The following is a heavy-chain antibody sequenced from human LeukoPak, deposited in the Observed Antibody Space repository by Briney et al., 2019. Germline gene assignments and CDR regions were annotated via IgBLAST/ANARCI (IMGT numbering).Heavy chain of an antibody. CDR3: ARARPFYGMDV. CDR1: GFTFSGYS. J-gene: IGHJ6*02. V-gene: IGHV3-48*02. CDR2: ISSSSTI. Sequence: GGSLRLSCAASGFTFSGYSMNWVRQAPGKGLEWVSYISSSSTIYYADSVKGRFTISRDNAKNSLYLQLNSLRDEDTAVFYCARARPFYGMDVWGQGTTVTVSS.